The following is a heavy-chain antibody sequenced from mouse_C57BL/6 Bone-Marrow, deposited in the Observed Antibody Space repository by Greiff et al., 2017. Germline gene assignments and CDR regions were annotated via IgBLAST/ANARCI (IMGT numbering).Heavy chain of an antibody. CDR1: GYTFTSYD. J-gene: IGHJ1*03. CDR2: IYPRDGST. V-gene: IGHV1-85*01. D-gene: IGHD1-1*01. Sequence: VQLQQSGPELVKPGASVKLSCKASGYTFTSYDINWVKQRPGQGLEWIGWIYPRDGSTKYNEKFKGKATLTVDTSSSTAYMVLRSLTSEASAVYFCARLEVDGSSGDWYCDVWGTGTTVTVSS. CDR3: ARLEVDGSSGDWYCDV.